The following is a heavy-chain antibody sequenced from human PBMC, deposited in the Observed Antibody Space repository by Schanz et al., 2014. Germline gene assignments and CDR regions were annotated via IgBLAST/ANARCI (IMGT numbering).Heavy chain of an antibody. V-gene: IGHV3-33*01. D-gene: IGHD3-10*01. CDR2: TWSDGTNE. CDR1: GFIFRSFG. Sequence: VHLVESGGGVVQPGKSLRLSCATSGFIFRSFGIHWVRQAPGKGLEWVAVTWSDGTNEYYADSVKGRFTISGDSSKYTVYLQMNSLRAEDTAVYHCVSSGSYSSYAFWGQGTLVTVSS. CDR3: VSSGSYSSYAF. J-gene: IGHJ4*02.